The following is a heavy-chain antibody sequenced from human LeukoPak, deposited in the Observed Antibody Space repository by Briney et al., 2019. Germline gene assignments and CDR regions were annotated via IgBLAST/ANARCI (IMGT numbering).Heavy chain of an antibody. CDR1: GFTFSLYG. CDR3: AKDTHVGYGDPSALYDY. V-gene: IGHV3-30*02. D-gene: IGHD4-17*01. CDR2: TRYDGTNK. J-gene: IGHJ4*02. Sequence: GGSLRLSCAASGFTFSLYGMHWVRQAPGKGLEWVAFTRYDGTNKYYSDSLKGRFTISRDNSKNTLSLQMSTLRPEDTAVYYCAKDTHVGYGDPSALYDYWGQGTLVTVSS.